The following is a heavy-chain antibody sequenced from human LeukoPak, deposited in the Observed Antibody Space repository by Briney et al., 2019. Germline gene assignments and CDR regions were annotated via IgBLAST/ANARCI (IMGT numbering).Heavy chain of an antibody. CDR3: AKGLGTGSVLARPLHY. V-gene: IGHV3-30*04. CDR2: ISSDGYRT. D-gene: IGHD3-10*01. J-gene: IGHJ4*02. CDR1: RFTFSNYP. Sequence: PGGSLRLSCAASRFTFSNYPMHWVRQTPDKGLQWVAVISSDGYRTDYPDSVRGRFTISRDNFKNTVDLQMISVTAEDTAMYFCAKGLGTGSVLARPLHYWGQGTLVTVSS.